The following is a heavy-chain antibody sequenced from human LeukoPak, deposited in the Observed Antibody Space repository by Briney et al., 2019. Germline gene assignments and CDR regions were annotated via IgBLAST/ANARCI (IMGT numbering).Heavy chain of an antibody. V-gene: IGHV4-59*08. J-gene: IGHJ4*02. CDR1: SGSIRSNY. CDR3: ARHKWDGFNCFDY. D-gene: IGHD5-24*01. CDR2: IYRSGST. Sequence: PSETLSLTCTVSSGSIRSNYWSWVRQPPGKGLEWIAYIYRSGSTNYNPSLKSRVTISVDTSKNQFSLSLTSVTAADTAVYYCARHKWDGFNCFDYWGQGTLVTVSS.